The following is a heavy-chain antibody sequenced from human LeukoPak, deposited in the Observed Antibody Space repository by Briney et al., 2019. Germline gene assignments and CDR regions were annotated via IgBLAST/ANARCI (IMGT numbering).Heavy chain of an antibody. CDR1: GFTSSSHG. J-gene: IGHJ4*02. Sequence: GGSLRLSCAASGFTSSSHGMHWVRQAPGKGLEWVAVISYDGSNKYYADSVKGRFTISRDNSKNTLYLQMNSLRAEDTAVYYCAKELAAAGFDYWGQGTLVTVSS. CDR2: ISYDGSNK. D-gene: IGHD6-13*01. CDR3: AKELAAAGFDY. V-gene: IGHV3-30*18.